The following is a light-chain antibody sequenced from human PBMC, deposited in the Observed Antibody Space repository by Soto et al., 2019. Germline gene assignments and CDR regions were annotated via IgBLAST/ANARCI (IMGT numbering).Light chain of an antibody. Sequence: EIVLTQSPGTLSLSPGERATLSCRASQSVSSYLAWYQQKPGQAPRLLIYDASNRATGIPARFSGSGSGTDFTLTISRLEPEDFAVYYCQCYGSSPLFTFGPGTKVDIK. V-gene: IGKV3-20*01. CDR3: QCYGSSPLFT. J-gene: IGKJ3*01. CDR2: DAS. CDR1: QSVSSY.